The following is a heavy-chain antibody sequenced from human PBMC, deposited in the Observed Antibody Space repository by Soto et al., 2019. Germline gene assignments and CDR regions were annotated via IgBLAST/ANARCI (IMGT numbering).Heavy chain of an antibody. CDR3: ARAVLEPFIFAVWSGYYNYYYYMDV. J-gene: IGHJ6*03. CDR1: GYTFTSYD. CDR2: MNPNSGNT. V-gene: IGHV1-8*01. Sequence: ASVKVSCKASGYTFTSYDINWVRQATGQGLEWMGWMNPNSGNTGYAQKFQGRVTMTRNTSISTAYMELSSLRSEDTAVYYCARAVLEPFIFAVWSGYYNYYYYMDVWGKGTTVTVSS. D-gene: IGHD3-3*01.